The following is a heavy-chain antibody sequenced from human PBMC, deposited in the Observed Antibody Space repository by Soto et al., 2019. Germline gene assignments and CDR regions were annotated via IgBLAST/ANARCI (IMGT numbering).Heavy chain of an antibody. D-gene: IGHD2-2*01. V-gene: IGHV1-69*08. CDR1: GGTFSRYS. J-gene: IGHJ6*02. Sequence: QVQLVQSGAEVKKAGSSVKVSCKASGGTFSRYSITWVRQAPGHGLEWIGWIIPIFGIASYAQKFQGRVTITADESTSTAYMELSSLRSDDTAVYYCAREDRDRETGLVPAAIDGMDVWGQGTTVTVSS. CDR2: IIPIFGIA. CDR3: AREDRDRETGLVPAAIDGMDV.